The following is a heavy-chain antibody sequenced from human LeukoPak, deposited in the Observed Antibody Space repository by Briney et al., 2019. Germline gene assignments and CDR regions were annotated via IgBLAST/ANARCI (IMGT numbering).Heavy chain of an antibody. Sequence: GESLKISCKGSGYSFTSYWIGWVRQMPGKGLEWMGIIYPGDSDTRYSPSFQGQVTISADKSISTAYLQWSSLKASDTAMYYCARRYCISTSCYGGWFDPWGQGTLVTVSS. J-gene: IGHJ5*02. CDR3: ARRYCISTSCYGGWFDP. D-gene: IGHD2-2*01. CDR1: GYSFTSYW. V-gene: IGHV5-51*01. CDR2: IYPGDSDT.